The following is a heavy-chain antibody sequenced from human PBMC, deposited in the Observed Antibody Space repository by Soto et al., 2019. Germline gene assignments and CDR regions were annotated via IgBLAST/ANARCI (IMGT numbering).Heavy chain of an antibody. V-gene: IGHV4-59*08. CDR3: ARRYCGTLGY. J-gene: IGHJ4*02. CDR2: IYYSGST. CDR1: GGSISSYY. Sequence: SETLSLTCTVSGGSISSYYWSWIRQPPGKGLEWIGYIYYSGSTNYNPSLKSRVTISVDTSKNQFSLKLSSVSAEHTAVYYCARRYCGTLGYWCQVTLVSVP. D-gene: IGHD1-1*01.